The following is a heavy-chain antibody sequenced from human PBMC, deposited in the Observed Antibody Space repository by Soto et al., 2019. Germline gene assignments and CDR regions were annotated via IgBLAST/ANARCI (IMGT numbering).Heavy chain of an antibody. CDR1: GGTFSSYA. CDR3: ARSAEHTVTTDY. D-gene: IGHD4-17*01. Sequence: SVKVSCKASGGTFSSYAISWVRQAPGQGLEWMGGIIPIFGTANYAQKFQGRVTITADESTSTAYMELSSLRSEDTAVYYCARSAEHTVTTDYWGQGTLVTVS. CDR2: IIPIFGTA. J-gene: IGHJ4*02. V-gene: IGHV1-69*13.